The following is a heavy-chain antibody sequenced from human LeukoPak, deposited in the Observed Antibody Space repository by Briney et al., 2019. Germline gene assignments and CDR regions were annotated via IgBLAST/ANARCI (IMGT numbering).Heavy chain of an antibody. D-gene: IGHD3-3*01. CDR1: GYTFTDYF. Sequence: ASVEVSCKASGYTFTDYFMNWVRQAPGQGLEWMGWINPKSGGTVYAQKFQGGVTMTRDTSSSTAYMELSRLRFDDTVVYYCARGPRITIFGVVMANDAFDIWGQGTMVTVSS. J-gene: IGHJ3*02. CDR3: ARGPRITIFGVVMANDAFDI. CDR2: INPKSGGT. V-gene: IGHV1-2*02.